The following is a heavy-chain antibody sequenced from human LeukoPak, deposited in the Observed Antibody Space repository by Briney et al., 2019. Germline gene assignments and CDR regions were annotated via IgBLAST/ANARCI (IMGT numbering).Heavy chain of an antibody. Sequence: GGSLRLSCVASGFTFSSYAMSWVRQAPEKGLEWVSGISGTGDSTYYADSVKGRFTISRDNSKNTLYLQMNSLRAEDTAVYYCAKMPVSYSSGWSTFDYWGQGNLVTVSS. D-gene: IGHD6-19*01. CDR3: AKMPVSYSSGWSTFDY. V-gene: IGHV3-23*01. J-gene: IGHJ4*02. CDR2: ISGTGDST. CDR1: GFTFSSYA.